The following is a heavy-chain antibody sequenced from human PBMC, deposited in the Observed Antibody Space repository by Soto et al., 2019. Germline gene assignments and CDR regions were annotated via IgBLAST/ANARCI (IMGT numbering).Heavy chain of an antibody. CDR3: ARVSTVGLLYWYFDL. J-gene: IGHJ2*01. Sequence: SETLSLTCTVSGGSISSYYCSWSRQPAGKGLEWIGRIYTSRSTNYNPSLKSRVTMSVDTSKNQFSLKLSSVTAADTAVYYCARVSTVGLLYWYFDLWGRGTLVTVSS. CDR2: IYTSRST. CDR1: GGSISSYY. V-gene: IGHV4-4*07.